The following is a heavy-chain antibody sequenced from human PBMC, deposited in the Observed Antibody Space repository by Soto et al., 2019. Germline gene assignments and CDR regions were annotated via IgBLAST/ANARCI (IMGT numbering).Heavy chain of an antibody. CDR1: GFTFSSSE. D-gene: IGHD1-26*01. J-gene: IGHJ3*01. CDR2: IHPSGQPI. Sequence: EVQLVESGGGLVQPGGYLRLYCAVSGFTFSSSEMSWVRQAPGKGLEWISYIHPSGQPIFYADSVKGRFTISRDNANNSLFLQMNSLRAEDTAVFYCARRASRWGQGTIVTVSS. V-gene: IGHV3-48*03. CDR3: ARRASR.